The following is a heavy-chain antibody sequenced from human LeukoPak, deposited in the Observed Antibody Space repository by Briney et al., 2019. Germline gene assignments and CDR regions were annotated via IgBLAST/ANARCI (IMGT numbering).Heavy chain of an antibody. J-gene: IGHJ4*02. D-gene: IGHD5-18*01. Sequence: GGSLRLSCAASGFTFSSYAMSWVRQAPGKGLEWVSGISWNSGSIGYADSVKGRFTISRDNAKNSLYLQMNSLRAEDTALYYCAKASDDTAMVTYFDYWGQGTLVTVSS. CDR2: ISWNSGSI. CDR3: AKASDDTAMVTYFDY. V-gene: IGHV3-9*01. CDR1: GFTFSSYA.